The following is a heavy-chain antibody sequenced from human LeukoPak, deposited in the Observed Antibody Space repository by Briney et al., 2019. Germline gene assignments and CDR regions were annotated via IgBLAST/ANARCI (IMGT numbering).Heavy chain of an antibody. V-gene: IGHV3-48*03. Sequence: GGSLRLSCAASGFTFSSYEMHWVRQAPGKGLEWVSYISSSGSTIYYADSVKGRFTISRDNAKNSLYLQMNSLRAEDTAVYYCARHVVAVGFDYWGQGTLVTVSS. CDR1: GFTFSSYE. D-gene: IGHD3-22*01. J-gene: IGHJ4*02. CDR3: ARHVVAVGFDY. CDR2: ISSSGSTI.